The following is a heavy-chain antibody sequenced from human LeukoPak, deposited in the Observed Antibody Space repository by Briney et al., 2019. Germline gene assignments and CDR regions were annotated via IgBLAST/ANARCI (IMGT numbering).Heavy chain of an antibody. V-gene: IGHV4-59*11. CDR1: GGSISSHY. Sequence: SETLSLTCTVSGGSISSHYWSWIRQPPGKGLEWIGYIYYSGSTNYNPSLKSRVTISVDTSKNQFSLKLSSVTAADTAVYYCARGDERAYAIDYWGQGTLVTVFS. D-gene: IGHD2-8*01. J-gene: IGHJ4*02. CDR3: ARGDERAYAIDY. CDR2: IYYSGST.